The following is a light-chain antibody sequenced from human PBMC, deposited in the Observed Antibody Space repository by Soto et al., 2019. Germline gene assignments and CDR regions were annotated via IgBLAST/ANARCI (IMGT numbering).Light chain of an antibody. CDR2: DTS. Sequence: VLTRSAEPRSLSPCNTGSLSCSASQSLTNSYIAWYQVKPGQAPRLLIYDTSSRATGIPDRFSGSGSGTDFTITIIRLDPEAVEAYYCQHYSGSPLTSGGGTKVDIK. CDR1: QSLTNSY. V-gene: IGKV3-20*01. CDR3: QHYSGSPLT. J-gene: IGKJ4*01.